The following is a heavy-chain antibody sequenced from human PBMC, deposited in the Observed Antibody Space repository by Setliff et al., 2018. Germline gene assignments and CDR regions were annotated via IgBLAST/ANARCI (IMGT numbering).Heavy chain of an antibody. V-gene: IGHV5-51*01. CDR3: AGDCSAGICQVDY. Sequence: PGESLKLSCKGFGYSFTSHWIGWVRQMPGKGLEWMGIIYPGDSDTRYSPSFQGQVTISADKSISTAYLQWSSLRASDTATYYCAGDCSAGICQVDYWGQGTPVTVS. CDR2: IYPGDSDT. D-gene: IGHD2-15*01. J-gene: IGHJ4*02. CDR1: GYSFTSHW.